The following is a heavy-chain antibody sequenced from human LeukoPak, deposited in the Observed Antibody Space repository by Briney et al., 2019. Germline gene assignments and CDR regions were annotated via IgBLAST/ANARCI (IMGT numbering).Heavy chain of an antibody. CDR1: GITFSSYW. CDR2: INTQGTYT. Sequence: GGSLRLSCAVSGITFSSYWMHWVRHDPGRGLLWVSRINTQGTYTNYADSVKGRFTISRDNAKNTLYLQMSSLRADDTAVYYCVIDLGDYNDFWGQGTLVSVSS. CDR3: VIDLGDYNDF. V-gene: IGHV3-74*01. J-gene: IGHJ4*02. D-gene: IGHD2-15*01.